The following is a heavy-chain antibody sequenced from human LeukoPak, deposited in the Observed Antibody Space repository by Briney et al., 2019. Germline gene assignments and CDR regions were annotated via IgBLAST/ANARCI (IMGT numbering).Heavy chain of an antibody. Sequence: PGGSLRLSCAASGFTFNSYAMTWVRQAPGKGLEWVSAITSSSAYMDYADSVRGRFTISRDNAKDSLFLQMDSLRADDTAVYYCARAAALFHSASGSYTSHPYFDAWGQGTPVTVSS. CDR2: ITSSSAYM. J-gene: IGHJ4*02. CDR3: ARAAALFHSASGSYTSHPYFDA. V-gene: IGHV3-21*01. D-gene: IGHD3-10*01. CDR1: GFTFNSYA.